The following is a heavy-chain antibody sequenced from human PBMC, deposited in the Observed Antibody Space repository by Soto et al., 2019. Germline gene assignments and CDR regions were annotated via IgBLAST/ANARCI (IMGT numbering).Heavy chain of an antibody. V-gene: IGHV4-39*01. D-gene: IGHD2-15*01. J-gene: IGHJ5*02. CDR2: IYYSGST. Sequence: QLQLQESGPGLVKPSETLSLTCTVSGGSISSSSYYWGWIRQPPGKGLEWIGSIYYSGSTYYNPSLKSRVTISVDTSTNQFSLKLSSVTAADTAVYYCARHPRGYCSGGSCYWFDPWGQGTLVTVSS. CDR3: ARHPRGYCSGGSCYWFDP. CDR1: GGSISSSSYY.